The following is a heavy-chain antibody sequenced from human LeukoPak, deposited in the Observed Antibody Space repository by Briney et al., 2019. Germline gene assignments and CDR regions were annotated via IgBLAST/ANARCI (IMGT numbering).Heavy chain of an antibody. CDR3: ARGGPRYYDSSGYANPPFDY. J-gene: IGHJ4*02. D-gene: IGHD3-22*01. CDR2: INPNSGGT. Sequence: ASVKVSCKASGYTFTGYYMHWVRQAPGQGLEWMGRINPNSGGTNYAQKFQGRVTMTRDTSISTAYMELSRLRSDDTAVYYCARGGPRYYDSSGYANPPFDYWGQGTQVTVSS. CDR1: GYTFTGYY. V-gene: IGHV1-2*06.